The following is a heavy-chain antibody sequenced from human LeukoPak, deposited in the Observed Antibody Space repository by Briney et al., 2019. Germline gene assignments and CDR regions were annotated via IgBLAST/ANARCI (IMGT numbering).Heavy chain of an antibody. CDR2: IIPILGIA. V-gene: IGHV1-69*04. D-gene: IGHD6-13*01. CDR1: GGTFSSYT. J-gene: IGHJ4*02. Sequence: GSSVKVSCKASGGTFSSYTISWVRQAPGQGLEWMGRIIPILGIANYAQKFQGRVTITADKSTSTAYMELSSRRSEDTAVYYCARDRGQQPLLLGFDYWGQGTLVTVSS. CDR3: ARDRGQQPLLLGFDY.